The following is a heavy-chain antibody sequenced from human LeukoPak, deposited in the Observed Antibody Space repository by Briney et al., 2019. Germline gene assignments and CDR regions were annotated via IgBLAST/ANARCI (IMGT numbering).Heavy chain of an antibody. D-gene: IGHD2-21*02. CDR3: AREGGGYCGGDCYSYYFDY. J-gene: IGHJ4*02. CDR1: GGSISSGSYY. V-gene: IGHV4-61*02. Sequence: SETLSLTCTVSGGSISSGSYYWSWIRQPAGKGLEWIGRIYTSGSTNYNPSLKSRVTTSVDTSENQFSLKLSSVTAADTAVYYCAREGGGYCGGDCYSYYFDYWGQGTLVTVSS. CDR2: IYTSGST.